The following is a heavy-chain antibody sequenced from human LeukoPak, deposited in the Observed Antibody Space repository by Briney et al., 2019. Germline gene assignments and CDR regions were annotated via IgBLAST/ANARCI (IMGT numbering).Heavy chain of an antibody. V-gene: IGHV3-30-3*01. J-gene: IGHJ4*02. CDR2: ISYDGSNK. Sequence: GGSLRLSCAASGFTFSSYAIHWVRQAPGKGLEWVAVISYDGSNKYYADSVKGRFTISRDNSKNTLYLQMNSLRAEDTAVYYCAREPYYYDSSGYYLYWGQGTLVTVSS. CDR1: GFTFSSYA. D-gene: IGHD3-22*01. CDR3: AREPYYYDSSGYYLY.